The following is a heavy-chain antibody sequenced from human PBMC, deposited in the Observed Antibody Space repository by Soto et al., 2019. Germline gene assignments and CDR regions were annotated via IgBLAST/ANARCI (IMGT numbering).Heavy chain of an antibody. Sequence: SETLSLTCAVSGGSISSNSYSWGWIRQPPGKGLEWIGYIYHSGSTYYNPSLKSRVTISVDRSKNQFSLKLSSVTAADTAVYYCARAHYGDYGYGMDVWGQGTTVTVS. V-gene: IGHV4-30-2*01. J-gene: IGHJ6*02. D-gene: IGHD4-17*01. CDR1: GGSISSNSYS. CDR3: ARAHYGDYGYGMDV. CDR2: IYHSGST.